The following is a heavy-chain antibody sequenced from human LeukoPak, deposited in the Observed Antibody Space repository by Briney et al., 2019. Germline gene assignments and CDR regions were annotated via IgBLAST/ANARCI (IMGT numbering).Heavy chain of an antibody. CDR3: ARGAPTYPTGFYYGY. CDR1: GFTFSSYN. J-gene: IGHJ4*02. D-gene: IGHD1-26*01. CDR2: ITSSGFIT. V-gene: IGHV3-48*01. Sequence: GGSLRLSCAVSGFTFSSYNMNWVRQAPGKGLEWVSYITSSGFITYYGDSVKGRFTVSRDNAKNSLYLQMNSLRADDTAVYYCARGAPTYPTGFYYGYWGQGALVTVSS.